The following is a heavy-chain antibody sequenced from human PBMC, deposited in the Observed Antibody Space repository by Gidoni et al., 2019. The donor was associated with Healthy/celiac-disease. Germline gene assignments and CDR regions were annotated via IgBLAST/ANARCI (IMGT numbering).Heavy chain of an antibody. J-gene: IGHJ6*02. CDR1: GFTVSSNY. D-gene: IGHD2-21*02. CDR2: SYSGGST. V-gene: IGHV3-53*04. CDR3: ARDLVYCGGDCYSDGMDV. Sequence: EVQLVESGGGLVQPGGSLRLSCAASGFTVSSNYMSWVRQAPGKGLEWVSVSYSGGSTYYADSVKGRFTISRHNSKNTLYLQMNSLRAEDTAVYYCARDLVYCGGDCYSDGMDVWGQGTTVTVSS.